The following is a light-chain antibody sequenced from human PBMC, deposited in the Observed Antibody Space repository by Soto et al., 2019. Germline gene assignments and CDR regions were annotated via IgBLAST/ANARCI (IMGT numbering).Light chain of an antibody. J-gene: IGKJ4*01. Sequence: EIALTQSPASLSLSPGESVTLSCRTSQTISGNYLSWYQRRPGQAPRLLIFGASIRATDIPARFSGSGSGRDFTLAITSLEPEDFAVYYCQQYGSSVTFGGGTKVEIK. V-gene: IGKV3D-7*01. CDR1: QTISGNY. CDR2: GAS. CDR3: QQYGSSVT.